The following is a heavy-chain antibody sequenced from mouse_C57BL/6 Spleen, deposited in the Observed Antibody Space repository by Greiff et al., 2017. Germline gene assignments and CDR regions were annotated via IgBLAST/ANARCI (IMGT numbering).Heavy chain of an antibody. CDR3: ARWSIGAWFAY. J-gene: IGHJ3*01. Sequence: QVQLKQPGAELVRPGSSVKLSCKASGYTFTSCWMHWVKQRPIQGLEWIGNIDPSDSENHYNQKFKDKATLTVDKSSSTAYMQLSSRTSEDSAFYYCARWSIGAWFAYWGQGTLVTVSA. CDR2: IDPSDSEN. CDR1: GYTFTSCW. D-gene: IGHD2-14*01. V-gene: IGHV1-52*01.